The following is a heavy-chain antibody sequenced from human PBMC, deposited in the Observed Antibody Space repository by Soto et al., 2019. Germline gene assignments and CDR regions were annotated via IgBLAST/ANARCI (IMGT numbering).Heavy chain of an antibody. V-gene: IGHV1-8*01. J-gene: IGHJ4*02. CDR3: ARTTHYGDYDELGY. CDR2: MNPNSGNT. D-gene: IGHD4-17*01. CDR1: GYTFTSYD. Sequence: QVQLVQSGAEVKKPGASVKVSCKASGYTFTSYDINWVRQATGQGLEWMGWMNPNSGNTGYAQKFQGRVTMTRNTSISTAYMQLSSLRSEDTAVYYCARTTHYGDYDELGYWGQGTLVTVSS.